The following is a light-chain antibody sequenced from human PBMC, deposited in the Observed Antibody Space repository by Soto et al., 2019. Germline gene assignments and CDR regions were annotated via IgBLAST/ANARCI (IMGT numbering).Light chain of an antibody. CDR2: GAS. J-gene: IGKJ1*01. V-gene: IGKV3-15*01. Sequence: DIVMTPSPAPLYVSPGEIAPLSCLASPSVSSDFAWYRPKPGQAPRLLIYGASTRATGIPPRFSGSGSGTEFTRTISSLQSDDVAVYYCHQYTNWGTCGEGTNVEIK. CDR3: HQYTNWGT. CDR1: PSVSSD.